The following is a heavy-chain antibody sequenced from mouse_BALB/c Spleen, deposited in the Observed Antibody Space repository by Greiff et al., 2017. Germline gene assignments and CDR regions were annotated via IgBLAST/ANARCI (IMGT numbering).Heavy chain of an antibody. D-gene: IGHD2-10*02. CDR2: ISYSGST. CDR3: ARSEWYGNLQGAMDY. CDR1: GYSITSDYA. V-gene: IGHV3-2*02. J-gene: IGHJ4*01. Sequence: EVQGVESGPGLVKPSQSLSLTCTVTGYSITSDYAWNWIRQFPGNKLEWMGYISYSGSTSYNPSLKSRISITRDTSKNQFFLQLNSVTTEDTATYYCARSEWYGNLQGAMDYWGQGTSVTVSS.